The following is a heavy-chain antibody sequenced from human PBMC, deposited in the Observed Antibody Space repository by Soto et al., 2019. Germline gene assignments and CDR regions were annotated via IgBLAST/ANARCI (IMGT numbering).Heavy chain of an antibody. CDR2: LTWNGEVL. V-gene: IGHV3-9*01. J-gene: IGHJ4*02. Sequence: GGSLRLSCVASGFAFDDYAIHWVRQTPGKGLEWVSGLTWNGEVLGYADSVKGRFTISRDNAKNSLYLEMNSLRPEDTALYYCVKDSESSGYLTHLDYWGQGTLVTVSS. CDR3: VKDSESSGYLTHLDY. CDR1: GFAFDDYA. D-gene: IGHD3-22*01.